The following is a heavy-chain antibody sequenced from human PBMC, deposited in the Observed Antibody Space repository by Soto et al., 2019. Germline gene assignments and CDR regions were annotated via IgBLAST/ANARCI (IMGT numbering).Heavy chain of an antibody. J-gene: IGHJ4*02. CDR1: GYSFTSYW. Sequence: GQSRKISCKGSGYSFTSYWIGWVRQMPGKGLEWMGIIYSGEPDTRYSPSFQGQVTISADKSISTAYLQWSSLKASDTAMYYCARPVGYCTGTICSPIDYWGQGTLITVSS. CDR2: IYSGEPDT. V-gene: IGHV5-51*01. D-gene: IGHD2-2*01. CDR3: ARPVGYCTGTICSPIDY.